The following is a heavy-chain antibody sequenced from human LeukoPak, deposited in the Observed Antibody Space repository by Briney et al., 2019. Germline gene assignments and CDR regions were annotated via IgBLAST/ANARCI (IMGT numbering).Heavy chain of an antibody. J-gene: IGHJ4*02. V-gene: IGHV4-61*02. Sequence: SETLSLTCTVSGGSISSGSYYWSWIRQPAGKGLEWIGRIYTSRSTNYNPSLKSRVTISVDTSKNQFSLKLSSVTAADTAVYYCARDSGDYGAPKYWGQGTLVTVSS. CDR2: IYTSRST. D-gene: IGHD4-17*01. CDR1: GGSISSGSYY. CDR3: ARDSGDYGAPKY.